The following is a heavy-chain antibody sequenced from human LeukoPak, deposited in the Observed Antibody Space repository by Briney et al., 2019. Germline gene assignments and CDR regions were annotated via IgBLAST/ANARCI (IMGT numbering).Heavy chain of an antibody. Sequence: SETLPLTCAVYGGSFSGYYWSWIRQPPGKGLEWIGEINHSGSTNYNPSLKSRVTISVDTSKNQFSLKLSSVTAADTAVYYCAREGYYDYVWGSYRPSYFDYWGQGTLVTVSS. D-gene: IGHD3-16*02. J-gene: IGHJ4*02. CDR3: AREGYYDYVWGSYRPSYFDY. CDR2: INHSGST. CDR1: GGSFSGYY. V-gene: IGHV4-34*01.